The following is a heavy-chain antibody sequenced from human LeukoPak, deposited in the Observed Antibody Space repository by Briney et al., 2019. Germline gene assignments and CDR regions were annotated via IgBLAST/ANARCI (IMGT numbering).Heavy chain of an antibody. J-gene: IGHJ4*02. D-gene: IGHD6-13*01. Sequence: GGSLRLSCAASGFTFSNHAMTWVRQAPGKGLEWVSVISGSGDSTYYAGSVKGRFTISRDNSKNTLYFQMNSLRVEDTAVYYCAKSPTDSSWSRVDYWGQGTLVTVSS. CDR1: GFTFSNHA. V-gene: IGHV3-23*01. CDR3: AKSPTDSSWSRVDY. CDR2: ISGSGDST.